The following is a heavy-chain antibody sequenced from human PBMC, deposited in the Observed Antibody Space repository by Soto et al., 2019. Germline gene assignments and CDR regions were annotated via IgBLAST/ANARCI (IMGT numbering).Heavy chain of an antibody. CDR1: GGSISSGGYA. CDR3: ARSYSGGDAYFDY. D-gene: IGHD2-21*02. V-gene: IGHV4-30-2*01. J-gene: IGHJ4*02. Sequence: PSETLSLTCAVSGGSISSGGYAWAWIRQPPGMGLEWVGYIYQSGSTYYNPSLKSRVTIAADRSKNQFSLNLASVTAADTAVYYCARSYSGGDAYFDYWGQGTVVTVSS. CDR2: IYQSGST.